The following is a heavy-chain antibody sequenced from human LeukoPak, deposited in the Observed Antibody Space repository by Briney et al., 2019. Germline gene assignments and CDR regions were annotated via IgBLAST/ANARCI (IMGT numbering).Heavy chain of an antibody. Sequence: ASVKVSCKASGYTFTGYYMHWVRRAPGQGHEWMGWINPNSGGTNYAQKFQGRVTMTRDTSISTAYMELSRLRSDDTAVYYCARDRRVGRSSTSSYGYWGQGTLVTVSS. V-gene: IGHV1-2*02. CDR3: ARDRRVGRSSTSSYGY. CDR2: INPNSGGT. D-gene: IGHD2-2*01. J-gene: IGHJ4*02. CDR1: GYTFTGYY.